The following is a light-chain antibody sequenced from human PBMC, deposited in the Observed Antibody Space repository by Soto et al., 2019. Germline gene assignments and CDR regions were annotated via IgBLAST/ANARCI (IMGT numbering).Light chain of an antibody. V-gene: IGLV2-14*01. J-gene: IGLJ3*02. Sequence: QSALTQPASVSGSPGQSITISCTGTSRDVGYYNYVSWYQHHPGKAPKLIIYEVSNRPSGVSNRFSGSKSGNTASLTISGLQAEDEADYYCSSYTTSSTQVFGGATKLTVL. CDR3: SSYTTSSTQV. CDR1: SRDVGYYNY. CDR2: EVS.